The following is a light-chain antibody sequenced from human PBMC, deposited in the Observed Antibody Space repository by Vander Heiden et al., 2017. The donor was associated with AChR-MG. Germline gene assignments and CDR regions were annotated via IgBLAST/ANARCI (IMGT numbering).Light chain of an antibody. J-gene: IGLJ3*02. Sequence: QSALTQPASVSGSRGQSITISCTGSSSDIGGYNYVSWYQQYPGKAPKLIIYHVTNRPSGISDRFSGSKSGNTASLTISGLQTEDGADYYCSSYTVRATVVFGGGTRLTVL. CDR3: SSYTVRATVV. CDR1: SSDIGGYNY. CDR2: HVT. V-gene: IGLV2-14*03.